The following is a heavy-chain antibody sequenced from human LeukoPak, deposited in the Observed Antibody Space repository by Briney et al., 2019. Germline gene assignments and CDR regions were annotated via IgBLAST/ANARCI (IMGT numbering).Heavy chain of an antibody. V-gene: IGHV4-31*03. CDR3: ARHRVYSSSSPFDY. Sequence: SETLSLTCTVSGGSISSGGYYWSWIRQHPGKGLEWIGYIYYSGSTYYNPSLKSRVTISVDTSKNQFSLRLSSVTASDTAVYYCARHRVYSSSSPFDYWGQGTLVTVSS. CDR2: IYYSGST. CDR1: GGSISSGGYY. J-gene: IGHJ4*02. D-gene: IGHD6-6*01.